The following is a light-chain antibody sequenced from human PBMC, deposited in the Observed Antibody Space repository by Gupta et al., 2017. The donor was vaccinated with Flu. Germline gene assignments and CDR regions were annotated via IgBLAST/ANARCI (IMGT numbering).Light chain of an antibody. CDR1: SSDIGGYNY. J-gene: IGLJ1*01. CDR2: DVT. Sequence: QSALPQPPSASGSPGQSVTISCTGTSSDIGGYNYVSWYQQHPGKAPKLMIYDVTKRPSGVPDRFSGSKSGNTASLTVSGLQAEDEADYYCSSYAGSSSYVFGTGTKVTVL. V-gene: IGLV2-8*01. CDR3: SSYAGSSSYV.